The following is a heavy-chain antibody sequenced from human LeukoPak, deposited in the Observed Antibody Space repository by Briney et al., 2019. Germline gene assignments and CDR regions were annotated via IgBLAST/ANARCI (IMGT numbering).Heavy chain of an antibody. CDR3: ARHIVVVPAAQYYFDY. V-gene: IGHV3-7*01. Sequence: GGSLRLSCAASGFTFSSYWVSWVRQAPGKGLEWVANIKQDGSEKYYVDSVKGRFTISRDNAKNSLYLQMNSLRAEDTAVYYCARHIVVVPAAQYYFDYWGQGTLVTVSS. CDR2: IKQDGSEK. J-gene: IGHJ4*02. D-gene: IGHD2-2*01. CDR1: GFTFSSYW.